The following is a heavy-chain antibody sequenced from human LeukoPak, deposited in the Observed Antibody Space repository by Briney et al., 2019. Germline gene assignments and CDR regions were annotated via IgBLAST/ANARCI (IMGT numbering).Heavy chain of an antibody. D-gene: IGHD2-15*01. CDR2: IIPIFGTA. CDR1: GGTFSSYA. Sequence: SVKVSCKASGGTFSSYAISWVRQAPGQGLEWMGGIIPIFGTANYAQKFQGRVTITADESTSTAYMELSSLRSEDTAVYYCARDRAVVANYYYMDVWGKGTTVTVSS. J-gene: IGHJ6*03. CDR3: ARDRAVVANYYYMDV. V-gene: IGHV1-69*13.